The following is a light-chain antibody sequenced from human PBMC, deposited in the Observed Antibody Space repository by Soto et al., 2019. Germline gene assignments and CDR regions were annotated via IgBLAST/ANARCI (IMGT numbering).Light chain of an antibody. CDR3: SSYTGSSTHVV. V-gene: IGLV2-14*01. CDR2: DVS. CDR1: SSDVGGYNY. J-gene: IGLJ2*01. Sequence: QSALTQPASVSGSPGQSITISCTGTSSDVGGYNYVSWYQQHPGKAPKLMIYDVSNRPSGVSNRFSGSKSGNTASLTISGRQAEDEADYYCSSYTGSSTHVVFGGGTKVTVL.